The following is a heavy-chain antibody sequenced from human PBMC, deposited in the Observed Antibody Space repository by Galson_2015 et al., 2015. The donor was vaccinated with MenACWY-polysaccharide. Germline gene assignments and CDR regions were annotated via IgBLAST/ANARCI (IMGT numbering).Heavy chain of an antibody. CDR3: ARGHYGVDV. J-gene: IGHJ6*02. Sequence: SLRLSCAASGFSLGAWYMSWIRQAPGKGLEWLSYISKSGDSIYYGDSVKGRFAISRDNAKNSLYLQLNSLEVEDTAIYYCARGHYGVDVGGQGTTVTVSS. CDR1: GFSLGAWY. CDR2: ISKSGDSI. V-gene: IGHV3-11*01.